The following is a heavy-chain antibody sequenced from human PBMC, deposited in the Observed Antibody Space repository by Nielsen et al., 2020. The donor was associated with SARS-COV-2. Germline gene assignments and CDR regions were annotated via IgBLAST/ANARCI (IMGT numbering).Heavy chain of an antibody. CDR1: GGSFSGYY. D-gene: IGHD3-22*01. CDR3: ARGGPLYYDPRQDY. V-gene: IGHV4-34*01. CDR2: INHSGST. J-gene: IGHJ4*02. Sequence: SETLSLTCAVYGGSFSGYYWSWIRQPPGKGLEWIGEINHSGSTNYNPSLKSRVTISVDTSKNQFSLKLSSVTAADTAVYYCARGGPLYYDPRQDYWGQGTLVTVSS.